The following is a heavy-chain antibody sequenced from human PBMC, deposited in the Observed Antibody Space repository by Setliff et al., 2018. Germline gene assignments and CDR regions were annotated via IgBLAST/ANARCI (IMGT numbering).Heavy chain of an antibody. J-gene: IGHJ4*02. CDR2: VYTAGGT. D-gene: IGHD6-19*01. CDR3: ARGIAVAGFDY. V-gene: IGHV4-61*02. CDR1: GGSISSGSYW. Sequence: SETLSLTCTVSGGSISSGSYWWSWIRQSAGKGLEWIGCVYTAGGTNYNPSLESRGTISVDTSENQFSLELTSVTAADTAVYYCARGIAVAGFDYWGQGTLVTVSS.